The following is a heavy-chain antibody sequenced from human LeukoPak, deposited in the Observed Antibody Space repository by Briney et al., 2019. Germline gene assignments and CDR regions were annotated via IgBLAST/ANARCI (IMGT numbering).Heavy chain of an antibody. J-gene: IGHJ5*02. D-gene: IGHD6-13*01. V-gene: IGHV4-38-2*02. CDR3: AREGDSSSAGWFDP. CDR1: GFTFSSYS. Sequence: GSLRLSCAASGFTFSSYSMNWVRQAPGKGLEWIGSIYHSGKTYYNPSLKSRVTISVDTSKNQFSLKLSSVTAADTAVYYCAREGDSSSAGWFDPWGQGTLVTVSS. CDR2: IYHSGKT.